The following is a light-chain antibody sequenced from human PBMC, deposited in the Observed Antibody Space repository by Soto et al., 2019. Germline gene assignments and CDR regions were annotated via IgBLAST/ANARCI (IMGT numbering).Light chain of an antibody. Sequence: IVLTQSPATLSLSPGERATLSCRASQSLSSYLAWYQQKPGQAPRLLIYDTSNRATGIPARFSGSGSGTDFTLTISSLEPEDFAVYYCQQGVNWPLTFGGGTKVDIK. CDR2: DTS. CDR1: QSLSSY. V-gene: IGKV3-11*01. J-gene: IGKJ4*01. CDR3: QQGVNWPLT.